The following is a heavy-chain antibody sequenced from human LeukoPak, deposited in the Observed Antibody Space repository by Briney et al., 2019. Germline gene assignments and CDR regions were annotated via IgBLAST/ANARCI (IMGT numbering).Heavy chain of an antibody. Sequence: SETLSLTCTVSGGSISSYYWSWIRQPPGKGLEWIGYIYYSGSTNYNPSLKSRVTISIDTSKNQLSLKLSSVTAADTAVYYCARGGSGWYETGMYFDYWGQGTLVTVSS. D-gene: IGHD6-19*01. V-gene: IGHV4-59*01. CDR3: ARGGSGWYETGMYFDY. J-gene: IGHJ4*02. CDR2: IYYSGST. CDR1: GGSISSYY.